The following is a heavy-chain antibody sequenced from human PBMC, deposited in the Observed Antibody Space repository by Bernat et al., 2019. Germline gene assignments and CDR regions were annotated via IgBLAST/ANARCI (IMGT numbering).Heavy chain of an antibody. J-gene: IGHJ4*02. V-gene: IGHV3-30*18. D-gene: IGHD4-17*01. CDR1: GFTFSSYG. CDR2: ISYDGSNK. CDR3: AKDRRYGDYDGAVDY. Sequence: QVQLVESGGGLVQPGRSLRLSCAASGFTFSSYGMHWVRQAPGKGLEWVAVISYDGSNKYYADSVKGRFTISRDNSKNTLYLQMNSLRAEDTAVYYCAKDRRYGDYDGAVDYWVQGALVSVCS.